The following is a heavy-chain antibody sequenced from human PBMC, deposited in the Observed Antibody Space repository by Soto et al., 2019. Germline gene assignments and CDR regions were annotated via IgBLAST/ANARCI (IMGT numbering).Heavy chain of an antibody. Sequence: ASVTVSCKASGYSFTSYGISWVRQAPGQGLEWMGWISAYNGNTNYAQKLQGRVTMTTDTSRSPAHMELRSLRYYDPAVDHWARGGAGGYGYPSLYHYYFKCMDVWGQGPTVTLS. CDR2: ISAYNGNT. D-gene: IGHD6-25*01. CDR3: ARGGAGGYGYPSLYHYYFKCMDV. V-gene: IGHV1-18*04. CDR1: GYSFTSYG. J-gene: IGHJ6*02.